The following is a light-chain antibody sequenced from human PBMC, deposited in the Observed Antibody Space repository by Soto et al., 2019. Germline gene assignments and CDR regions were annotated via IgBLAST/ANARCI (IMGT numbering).Light chain of an antibody. CDR3: QQYNNWLWT. CDR2: GAS. Sequence: EIVMTQSPATLSVSPGERATLSCRASQSVSSNLAWYQQKPGQAPRRLIYGASTRATGIPARFSGSGSVTEFTLTISSLQSEDFAVYYCQQYNNWLWTFGQGTKVEIK. V-gene: IGKV3-15*01. J-gene: IGKJ1*01. CDR1: QSVSSN.